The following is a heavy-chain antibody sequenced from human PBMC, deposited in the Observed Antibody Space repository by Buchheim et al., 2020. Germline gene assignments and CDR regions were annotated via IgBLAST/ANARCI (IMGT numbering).Heavy chain of an antibody. CDR3: ARVDAGYYDSSGYYEASYLSA. CDR1: GGSISSSNR. Sequence: QVQLQESGPGLVKPSGTLSLTCAVSGGSISSSNRWSWFRQPPGKGLEWIGEIYHSGSTNYNPSLKSRVTISVDKPKNQSSLKLSSVYAADTAVYYCARVDAGYYDSSGYYEASYLSAWGQGTL. D-gene: IGHD3-22*01. CDR2: IYHSGST. J-gene: IGHJ5*02. V-gene: IGHV4-4*02.